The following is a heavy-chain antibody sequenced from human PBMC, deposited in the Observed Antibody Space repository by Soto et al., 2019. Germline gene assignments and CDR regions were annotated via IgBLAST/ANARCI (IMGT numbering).Heavy chain of an antibody. V-gene: IGHV4-34*01. D-gene: IGHD3-10*01. CDR1: AGSFGGYY. CDR3: ARLLYGWGSYLNWFHP. Sequence: SETLSVTCAVYAGSFGGYYWSWIRQPPGKGLEWIGEINHSGSTNYNPSLKSRVTISVDTSKNQFSLKLSSVTAADTAVYYCARLLYGWGSYLNWFHPRGEGTVATVYS. J-gene: IGHJ5*02. CDR2: INHSGST.